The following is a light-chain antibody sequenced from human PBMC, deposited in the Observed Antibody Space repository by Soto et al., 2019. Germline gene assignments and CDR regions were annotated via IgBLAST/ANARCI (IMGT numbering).Light chain of an antibody. CDR2: SNN. CDR1: SSNIGSNT. CDR3: AAWDDSLNGVV. V-gene: IGLV1-44*01. Sequence: QSVLTQPPSASGTPGQRVTIACSGSSSNIGSNTVNWYQQLPGTAPKVLIYSNNQRPSGVPDRFSGSESATSASLAISGLQSDDEAEYYCAAWDDSLNGVVFGGGTKLTVL. J-gene: IGLJ2*01.